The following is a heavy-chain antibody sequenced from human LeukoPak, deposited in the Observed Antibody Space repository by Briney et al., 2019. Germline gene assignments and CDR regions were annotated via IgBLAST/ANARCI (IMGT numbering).Heavy chain of an antibody. CDR2: IRYDGSNK. V-gene: IGHV3-33*01. J-gene: IGHJ4*02. D-gene: IGHD2-2*01. CDR3: ARENPTCSSTNCYFDY. Sequence: GSLRLSCAASGFSLSSYGMHWVRQAPGKGLEWVAVIRYDGSNKDYADAVKGRFAISRDNSKNTLFLQMNSLRADDTAVYYCARENPTCSSTNCYFDYWGQGTLVTVSS. CDR1: GFSLSSYG.